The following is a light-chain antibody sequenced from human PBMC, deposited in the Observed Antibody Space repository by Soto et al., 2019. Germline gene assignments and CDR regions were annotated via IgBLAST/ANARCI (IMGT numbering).Light chain of an antibody. CDR2: GAS. Sequence: EIVMTQSPATLSVSPGERATLSCRASQSVSSNLAWYQQKTGQAPRLLIYGASSRATGIPDRFSGSGSGTDFTLTIRRLEHEDLAVYYCQQYGYSQITFGHGTRRENK. CDR3: QQYGYSQIT. J-gene: IGKJ5*01. CDR1: QSVSSN. V-gene: IGKV3-20*01.